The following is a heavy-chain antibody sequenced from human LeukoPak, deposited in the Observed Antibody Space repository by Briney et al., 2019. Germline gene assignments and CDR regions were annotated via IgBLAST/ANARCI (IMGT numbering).Heavy chain of an antibody. V-gene: IGHV3-23*01. D-gene: IGHD3-22*01. Sequence: GGSLRLSCAASGFTFSNYAMNWVRQAPGKGLEWVSTISGGGGSTYYADSVKGRFTISRDNSKNTLYLQMNSLRAEDTAVYYCARGFDYYDSSGYGYYFDYWGQGTLVTVSS. CDR3: ARGFDYYDSSGYGYYFDY. J-gene: IGHJ4*02. CDR1: GFTFSNYA. CDR2: ISGGGGST.